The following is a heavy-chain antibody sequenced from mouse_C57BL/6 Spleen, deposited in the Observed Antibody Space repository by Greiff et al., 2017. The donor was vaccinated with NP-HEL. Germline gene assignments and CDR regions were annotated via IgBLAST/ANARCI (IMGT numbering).Heavy chain of an antibody. CDR2: IYPGDGDT. V-gene: IGHV1-80*01. Sequence: QVHVKQSGAELVKPGASVKISCKASGYAFSSYWMNWVKQRPGKGLEWIGQIYPGDGDTTYNGKFKGKATLTADKSSSTAYMQLSSLTSEDSAVYFCARHLLIDYWGKGTTLTVSS. D-gene: IGHD2-1*01. J-gene: IGHJ2*01. CDR1: GYAFSSYW. CDR3: ARHLLIDY.